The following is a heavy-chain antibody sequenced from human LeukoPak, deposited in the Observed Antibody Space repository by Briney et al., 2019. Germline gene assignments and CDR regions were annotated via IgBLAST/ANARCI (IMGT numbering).Heavy chain of an antibody. CDR3: AKTIRLSGVTFYVMDV. V-gene: IGHV3-23*01. J-gene: IGHJ6*02. CDR2: ISDSGAGT. D-gene: IGHD3-3*01. CDR1: GYTFGTYA. Sequence: GGSLRLSCAASGYTFGTYAMTWVRQAPGKGLEWVSGISDSGAGTNYADSVKGRFTISRDNSKNTIFLQMNRLRAEDPAIYYCAKTIRLSGVTFYVMDVWGRGTTVTVSS.